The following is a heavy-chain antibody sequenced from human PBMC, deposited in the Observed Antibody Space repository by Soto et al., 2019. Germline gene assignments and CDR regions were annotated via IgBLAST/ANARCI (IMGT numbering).Heavy chain of an antibody. V-gene: IGHV1-2*02. CDR3: ARDPSIVGASALDY. J-gene: IGHJ4*02. D-gene: IGHD1-26*01. Sequence: ASVKVSCKASGYTFTGYYMHWVRQAPGQGLEWMGWINPNSGGTNYAQKVQGRVTMTRDTSTSTAYMELSSLRSDDTAVYYCARDPSIVGASALDYWGQGTLVTVSS. CDR2: INPNSGGT. CDR1: GYTFTGYY.